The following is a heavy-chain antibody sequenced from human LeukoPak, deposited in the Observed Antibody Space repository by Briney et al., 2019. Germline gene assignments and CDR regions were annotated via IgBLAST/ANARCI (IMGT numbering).Heavy chain of an antibody. CDR1: GGTFSGYY. V-gene: IGHV4-34*08. Sequence: SETLCLTCAAYGGTFSGYYWSWIRQPPGKGLEWIGEINHSGSNNYNPSLKSRVTISVDTSKNQFSLKLSSVTAADTAVYYCAAIQLRSNYWGQGTLVTVSS. CDR3: AAIQLRSNY. CDR2: INHSGSN. J-gene: IGHJ4*02. D-gene: IGHD5-18*01.